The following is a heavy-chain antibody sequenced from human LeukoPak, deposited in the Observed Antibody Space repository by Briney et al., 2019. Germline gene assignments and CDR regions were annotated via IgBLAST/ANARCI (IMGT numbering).Heavy chain of an antibody. CDR3: ARDPRYYGSGSYEVYFDY. CDR1: GGSISSSNW. CDR2: IYHSGST. J-gene: IGHJ4*02. Sequence: SETLSLTCAVSGGSISSSNWWSWVRQPPGKGLEWIGEIYHSGSTHYNPSLKSRVTVSVDKSKNQFSLKLSSVTAADTAVYYCARDPRYYGSGSYEVYFDYWGQGTLVTVSS. D-gene: IGHD3-10*01. V-gene: IGHV4-4*02.